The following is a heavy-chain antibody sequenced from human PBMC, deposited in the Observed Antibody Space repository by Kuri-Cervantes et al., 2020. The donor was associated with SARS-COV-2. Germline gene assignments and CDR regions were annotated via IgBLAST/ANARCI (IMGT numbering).Heavy chain of an antibody. V-gene: IGHV3-23*01. CDR3: AKVFSGSYILDAFDI. CDR2: ISGSGGST. D-gene: IGHD1-26*01. Sequence: LSLTCAASGFTFSSYAMSWVRQAPGKGLEWVSAISGSGGSTYYADSVKGRFTISRDNSKNTLYLQMNSLRAEDTAVYYCAKVFSGSYILDAFDIWGQGTTVTVSS. J-gene: IGHJ3*02. CDR1: GFTFSSYA.